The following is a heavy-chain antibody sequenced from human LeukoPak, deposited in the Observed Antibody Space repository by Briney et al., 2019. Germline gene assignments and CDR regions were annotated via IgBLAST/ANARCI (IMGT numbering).Heavy chain of an antibody. D-gene: IGHD5-18*01. Sequence: GSLRLSCAASGFTFSSYAMHWVRQAPGKGLEWVAVISYDGSNKYYADSVKGRFTISRDNSKNTLYLQMNSLRAEDTAVYYCARALERVQLWGILVYWGQGTLVTVSS. CDR3: ARALERVQLWGILVY. V-gene: IGHV3-30-3*01. J-gene: IGHJ4*02. CDR2: ISYDGSNK. CDR1: GFTFSSYA.